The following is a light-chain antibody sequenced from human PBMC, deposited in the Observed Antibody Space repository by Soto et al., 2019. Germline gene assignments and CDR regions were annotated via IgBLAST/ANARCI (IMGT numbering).Light chain of an antibody. CDR2: AAS. CDR1: ASLSTNS. V-gene: IGKV3-20*01. J-gene: IGKJ3*01. Sequence: EIVLTQSPGTLSLSPGERATLSCRASASLSTNSLAWYQQKPGQPPRLLIYAASTRHTDIPDRFTGSGSGTDFAPTISMLEPEGFAVYYCQKYGGSPPTFGPGTKVEMK. CDR3: QKYGGSPPT.